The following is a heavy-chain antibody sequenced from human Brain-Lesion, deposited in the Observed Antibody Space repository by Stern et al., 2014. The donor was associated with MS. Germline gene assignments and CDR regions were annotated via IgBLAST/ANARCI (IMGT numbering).Heavy chain of an antibody. CDR3: ARGRVVPGFQYYATDV. CDR1: GGSISSGGYY. V-gene: IGHV4-61*02. Sequence: VQLVESGPGLVKPSQTLSLSCTVSGGSISSGGYYWSWIRQPAGKGLEWIGRIFNSGSTSYNPSLQSRVTLSIATSQNQFSLRLNSMTAADTAVYYCARGRVVPGFQYYATDVWGQGTTVIVSS. J-gene: IGHJ6*02. CDR2: IFNSGST. D-gene: IGHD2-2*01.